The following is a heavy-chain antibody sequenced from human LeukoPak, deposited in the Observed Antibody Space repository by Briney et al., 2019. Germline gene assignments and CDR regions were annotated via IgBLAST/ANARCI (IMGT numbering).Heavy chain of an antibody. CDR1: GGSITSHY. CDR2: FYSGGRT. V-gene: IGHV4-59*11. D-gene: IGHD4-23*01. CDR3: ARALWAYGGNEYLVY. Sequence: KPAETLSLTCTVSGGSITSHYWSWIRQPPGKGLEWIGYFYSGGRTNYNPSLRSRVTISVDTSKNQFSLSLSSVSAADTAVYYCARALWAYGGNEYLVYWGQGTLVTVSS. J-gene: IGHJ4*02.